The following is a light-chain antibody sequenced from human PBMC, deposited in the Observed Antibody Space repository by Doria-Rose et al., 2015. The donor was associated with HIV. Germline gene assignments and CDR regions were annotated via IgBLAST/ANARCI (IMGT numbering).Light chain of an antibody. J-gene: IGKJ3*01. CDR2: WAS. Sequence: VLTQSPESLGMSLGERATLNCKSNQSLLYTSKNYLAWYQQKPRQPPKLLIYWASTRQSGVPARFSGSGSGTDFTLTISSLEAEDVAVYYCQQYYDTPSFGPGTTVDIK. CDR1: QSLLYTSKNY. V-gene: IGKV4-1*01. CDR3: QQYYDTPS.